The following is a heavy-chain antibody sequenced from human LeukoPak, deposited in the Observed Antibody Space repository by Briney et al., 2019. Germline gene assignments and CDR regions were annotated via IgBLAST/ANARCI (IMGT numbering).Heavy chain of an antibody. CDR1: GGSISRRGHY. CDR3: ARSATVTTGYFDY. J-gene: IGHJ4*02. V-gene: IGHV4-39*07. CDR2: VYHSGNT. D-gene: IGHD4-17*01. Sequence: SETLSLTCTVSGGSISRRGHYWGWIRQPPGKGLEWIGSVYHSGNTYYNPSLKGRVTISVDTAKNQFSLKLSSVTASYTAIYYCARSATVTTGYFDYWGQGNLVTASS.